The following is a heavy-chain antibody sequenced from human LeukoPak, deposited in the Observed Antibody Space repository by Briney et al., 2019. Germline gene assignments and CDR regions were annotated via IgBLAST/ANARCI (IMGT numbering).Heavy chain of an antibody. CDR2: IYYSGST. CDR3: ARIHSSQTYYYDSSGYYYFDY. D-gene: IGHD3-22*01. Sequence: SDTLSLTCTVSGGPIRSSSYYWGWIRHPPGKGLEWIGSIYYSGSTYYNPSLKRRVTISEDTYKHQFSLKLSSVTAADTAVYYCARIHSSQTYYYDSSGYYYFDYWGQGTLVTVSS. V-gene: IGHV4-39*01. CDR1: GGPIRSSSYY. J-gene: IGHJ4*02.